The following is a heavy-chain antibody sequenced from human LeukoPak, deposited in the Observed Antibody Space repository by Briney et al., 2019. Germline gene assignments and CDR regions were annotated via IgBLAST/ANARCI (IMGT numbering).Heavy chain of an antibody. CDR3: ARDKDYAFDI. Sequence: SETLSLTCTVSGGSISSYYWSWIRQPPGKGLEWIGYIYYSGSTNYNPSLKSRVTISVDTTKNQFSLKLSSVTAADTAVYYCARDKDYAFDIWGRGTMVTVSS. CDR1: GGSISSYY. D-gene: IGHD3/OR15-3a*01. V-gene: IGHV4-59*12. CDR2: IYYSGST. J-gene: IGHJ3*02.